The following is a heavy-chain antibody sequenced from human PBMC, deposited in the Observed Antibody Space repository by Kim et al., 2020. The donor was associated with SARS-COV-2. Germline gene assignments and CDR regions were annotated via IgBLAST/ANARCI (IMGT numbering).Heavy chain of an antibody. V-gene: IGHV3-66*01. CDR1: GFTVSSNY. D-gene: IGHD4-17*01. J-gene: IGHJ2*01. Sequence: GGSLRLSCAASGFTVSSNYMSWVRQAPGKGLEWVSDIYSGGSTYYADSVKGRFTISRDNSKNTLYLQMNSLRAEDTAVYYCARVPTVTTQGGYWYGDVWGRGTLVTVSS. CDR3: ARVPTVTTQGGYWYGDV. CDR2: IYSGGST.